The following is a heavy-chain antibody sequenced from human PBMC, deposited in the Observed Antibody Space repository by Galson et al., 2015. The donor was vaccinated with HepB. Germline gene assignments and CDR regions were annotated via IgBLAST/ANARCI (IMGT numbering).Heavy chain of an antibody. D-gene: IGHD1-1*01. Sequence: SLRLSCAASGFTFSSYGMHWVRQAPGKGLEWVAVISYDGTSKYYADSVKGRFTISRDNSKNTLHLQMNSLRAEDTALYYCARGADWNSFDYWGQGTLVTDSS. CDR2: ISYDGTSK. CDR3: ARGADWNSFDY. J-gene: IGHJ4*02. CDR1: GFTFSSYG. V-gene: IGHV3-30*19.